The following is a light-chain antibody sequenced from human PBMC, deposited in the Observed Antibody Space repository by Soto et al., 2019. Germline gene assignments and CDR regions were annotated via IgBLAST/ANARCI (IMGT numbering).Light chain of an antibody. CDR2: AAS. J-gene: IGKJ1*01. CDR3: QQTYIAPRA. Sequence: DIQLTQSPSSLYASVGDRVTITCRASQSIDTYIHWYQEKPGKVPKLLIYAASSLSSGVPSRFSGSGSGAVFTLSISSLQPDDFATYYCQQTYIAPRAFGEGTKVEIK. V-gene: IGKV1-39*01. CDR1: QSIDTY.